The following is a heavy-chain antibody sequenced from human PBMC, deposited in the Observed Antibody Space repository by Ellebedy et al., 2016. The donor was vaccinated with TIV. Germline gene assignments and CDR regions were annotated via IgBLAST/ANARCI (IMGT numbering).Heavy chain of an antibody. J-gene: IGHJ4*02. Sequence: SETLSLXCTVSGDSFTDHYCAWIRQPPGKGLEWLGYIYYTGSTNYHPSLKSRVTMSVDRTKNQFSLKLSSVTAADTAVYYCARFVDSGAKLDYWGQGTLVTVSS. CDR2: IYYTGST. D-gene: IGHD4-17*01. V-gene: IGHV4-59*11. CDR1: GDSFTDHY. CDR3: ARFVDSGAKLDY.